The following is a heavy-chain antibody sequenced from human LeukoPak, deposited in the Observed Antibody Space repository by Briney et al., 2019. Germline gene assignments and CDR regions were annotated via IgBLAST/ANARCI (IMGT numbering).Heavy chain of an antibody. V-gene: IGHV3-23*01. CDR2: ISGSGIRT. Sequence: PGGSLRLSCAASGFTFSSYAMSWVRQAPGKGLEWVSGISGSGIRTYYTDSVKGRFTVSRDNSKNMVYLQMNSLRAEETAVYFCAPYNDYFGSGSYFDYWGQGTLVTVSS. CDR3: APYNDYFGSGSYFDY. CDR1: GFTFSSYA. D-gene: IGHD3-10*01. J-gene: IGHJ4*02.